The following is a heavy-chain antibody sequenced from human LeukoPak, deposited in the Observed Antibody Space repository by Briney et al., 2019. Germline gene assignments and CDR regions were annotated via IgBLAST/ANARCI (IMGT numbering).Heavy chain of an antibody. J-gene: IGHJ3*02. V-gene: IGHV3-23*01. CDR2: ISGGGGST. CDR3: ARAPIFGVVTDAFDI. CDR1: GFTFSSYA. Sequence: GGSLRLSCAASGFTFSSYAMSWVRQAPGKGLEWVSAISGGGGSTYYVDSVKGRFTISRDNSKNTLYLQMNSLGAENTAVYYCARAPIFGVVTDAFDIWGQGTMVTVSS. D-gene: IGHD3-3*01.